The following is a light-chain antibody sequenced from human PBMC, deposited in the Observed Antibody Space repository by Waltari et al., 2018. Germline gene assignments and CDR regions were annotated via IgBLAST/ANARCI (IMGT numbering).Light chain of an antibody. V-gene: IGLV3-27*01. CDR2: EDT. CDR3: YSAADNIRV. J-gene: IGLJ3*02. Sequence: SFELTQPSSVSVSPGQTAQISCSGDVLAKKTARWFQQKPGQAPVLVISEDTKRPSRIPERFSGSSSGTMVTLTISGARLEDEADYYCYSAADNIRVFGGGTKLTVL. CDR1: VLAKKT.